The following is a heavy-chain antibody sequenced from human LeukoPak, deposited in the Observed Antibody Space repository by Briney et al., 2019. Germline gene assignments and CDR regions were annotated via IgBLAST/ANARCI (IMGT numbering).Heavy chain of an antibody. V-gene: IGHV3-23*01. J-gene: IGHJ4*02. Sequence: GGSLRLSCAASGFTFSSYAVSWVRQAPGKGLKCVSAISGSGGSTYYADSVKGRFTISRDNSKNTLYLQMNSLRAEDTAVYYCAKDVVPAALYYFDYWGQGTLVTVSS. CDR3: AKDVVPAALYYFDY. CDR2: ISGSGGST. D-gene: IGHD2-2*01. CDR1: GFTFSSYA.